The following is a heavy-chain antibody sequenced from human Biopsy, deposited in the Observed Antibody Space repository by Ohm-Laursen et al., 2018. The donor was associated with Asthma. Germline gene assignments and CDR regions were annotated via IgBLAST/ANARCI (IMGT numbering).Heavy chain of an antibody. Sequence: LSLTCAASGFMFRSFGMHWVRQAPGKGLGWVAVISYDGNHKFYEDSVKGRFTISRDNSKNTLYLQMNSLRTEDTAVYYCAKRRGYSGHDNDYWGQGTLVIVSS. CDR3: AKRRGYSGHDNDY. V-gene: IGHV3-30*18. CDR2: ISYDGNHK. CDR1: GFMFRSFG. J-gene: IGHJ4*02. D-gene: IGHD5-12*01.